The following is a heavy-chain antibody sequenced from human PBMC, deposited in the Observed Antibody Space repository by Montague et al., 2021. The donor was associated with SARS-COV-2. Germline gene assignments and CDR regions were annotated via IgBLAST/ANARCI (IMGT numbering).Heavy chain of an antibody. Sequence: SETLSLTCTVSGGSISSYYWSWIRQPPGKGLEWIGYMYYCGSTNYNPSLKSRVTISVDTSKNQFSLKLSSMTAADTAVYYCARERRGYGSSTSCQFAFDIWGQGTMVTVSS. J-gene: IGHJ3*02. CDR2: MYYCGST. V-gene: IGHV4-59*01. D-gene: IGHD2-2*01. CDR3: ARERRGYGSSTSCQFAFDI. CDR1: GGSISSYY.